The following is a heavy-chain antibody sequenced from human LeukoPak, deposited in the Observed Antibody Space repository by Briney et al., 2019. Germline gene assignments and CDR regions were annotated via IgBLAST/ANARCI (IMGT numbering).Heavy chain of an antibody. CDR1: GFTFSNYW. D-gene: IGHD4-17*01. CDR3: VRDRAVSPFPPDAFDM. CDR2: INSDGRST. V-gene: IGHV3-74*01. J-gene: IGHJ3*02. Sequence: GGSLRLSCAASGFTFSNYWMHWVRQAPGKGLVWVSRINSDGRSTKYADSVKGRFTISRDNAKNTLYLQTNSLRAEDTAVYYCVRDRAVSPFPPDAFDMWGQGTMVTVAS.